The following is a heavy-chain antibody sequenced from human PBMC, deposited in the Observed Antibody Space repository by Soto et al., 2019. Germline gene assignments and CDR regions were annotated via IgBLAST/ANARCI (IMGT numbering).Heavy chain of an antibody. D-gene: IGHD3-10*01. CDR3: AREKYDDVITTGYYYYYGMDV. Sequence: ASVKVSCKASGYTFTSYAMHWVRQAPGQRLEWMGWINAGNGNTKYSQKFQGRVTITRETSASTAYMELSSLRSEDTAVYYCAREKYDDVITTGYYYYYGMDVWGQGTTVTVSS. CDR1: GYTFTSYA. CDR2: INAGNGNT. V-gene: IGHV1-3*01. J-gene: IGHJ6*02.